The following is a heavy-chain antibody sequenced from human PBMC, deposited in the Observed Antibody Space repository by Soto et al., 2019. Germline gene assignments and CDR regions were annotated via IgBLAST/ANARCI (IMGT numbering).Heavy chain of an antibody. Sequence: SETLSLTCTVSGGSVSNSNYYWGWIRQSPGKGLEWIGSVYYRGRSYSKSSVRSRVTISVDTSKNQSSLNLNSVTASDTAVYYCVSQRTSVLTQAYFDYWGPGALVTVSS. J-gene: IGHJ4*02. D-gene: IGHD2-8*01. CDR2: VYYRGRS. V-gene: IGHV4-39*01. CDR3: VSQRTSVLTQAYFDY. CDR1: GGSVSNSNYY.